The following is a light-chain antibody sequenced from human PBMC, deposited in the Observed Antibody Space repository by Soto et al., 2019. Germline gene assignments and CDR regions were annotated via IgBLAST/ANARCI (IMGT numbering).Light chain of an antibody. CDR1: QTVDNNY. CDR2: GAS. J-gene: IGKJ1*01. V-gene: IGKV3-20*01. Sequence: EMVLTQSPGTLSLSPGERATLSCRASQTVDNNYLAWYQHRRGQAPRLLIHGASSRATGIPDRFSGSGSGTDFSLTFSRLEPEDFAVYYCQQYGSSPSWTFGQGTKVDIK. CDR3: QQYGSSPSWT.